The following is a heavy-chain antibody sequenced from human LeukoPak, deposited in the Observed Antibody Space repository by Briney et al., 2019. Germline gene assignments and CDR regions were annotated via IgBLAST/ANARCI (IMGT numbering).Heavy chain of an antibody. D-gene: IGHD3-3*01. J-gene: IGHJ4*02. V-gene: IGHV3-23*01. CDR1: GFTFSSYA. CDR2: ISGSGGST. Sequence: GGSLRLSCAASGFTFSSYAMSWVRQAPGKGLEWVSAISGSGGSTYYADSVKGRFTISRDNSKNTLYLQMNSLRAEDTAVYYCAKGPSDFWSGYYTWLFDYWGQGTLVTVSS. CDR3: AKGPSDFWSGYYTWLFDY.